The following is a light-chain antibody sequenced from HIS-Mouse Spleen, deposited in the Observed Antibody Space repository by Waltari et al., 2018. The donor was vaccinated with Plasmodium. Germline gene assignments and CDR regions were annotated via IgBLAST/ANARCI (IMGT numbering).Light chain of an antibody. J-gene: IGKJ1*01. V-gene: IGKV3-15*01. CDR2: GSS. CDR3: QQYNNWPPWT. CDR1: QGVSSN. Sequence: EIVMTQPPATLSVSPGERATLSCRASQGVSSNLAWYQQKPGQSPRLLIYGSSTRATGIPARFSGSGSGTEFTLTISSMQSEDFAVYYCQQYNNWPPWTFSQGTKVEIK.